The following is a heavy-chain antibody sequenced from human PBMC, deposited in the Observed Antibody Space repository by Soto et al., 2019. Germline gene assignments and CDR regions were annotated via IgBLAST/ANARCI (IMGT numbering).Heavy chain of an antibody. CDR2: IWYDGSKK. V-gene: IGHV3-33*01. J-gene: IGHJ4*02. CDR3: ARDNYENSAYPAPHY. Sequence: QVHLVESGGGVVQPGRSLRLSCAASGFTFKNYGVHWVRHAPGKGLEWLALIWYDGSKKYYADSVKGRFSISRDNSKNTLYLQMNSLRAGETAVYYCARDNYENSAYPAPHYWGQGTLVTVSS. CDR1: GFTFKNYG. D-gene: IGHD3-22*01.